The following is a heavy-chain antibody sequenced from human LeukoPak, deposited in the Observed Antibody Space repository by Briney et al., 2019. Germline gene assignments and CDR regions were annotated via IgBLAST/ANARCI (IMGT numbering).Heavy chain of an antibody. CDR1: GYTFTGYY. CDR2: INPNSGGT. Sequence: ASVKVSCKASGYTFTGYYMHWVRQAPGQGLEWMGWINPNSGGTNYAQKFQGRVTMTRDTSISTAYMELSRLRSDDTAVYYCARGASLTTVVFDYWGQGTLVTVSS. D-gene: IGHD4-23*01. J-gene: IGHJ4*02. V-gene: IGHV1-2*02. CDR3: ARGASLTTVVFDY.